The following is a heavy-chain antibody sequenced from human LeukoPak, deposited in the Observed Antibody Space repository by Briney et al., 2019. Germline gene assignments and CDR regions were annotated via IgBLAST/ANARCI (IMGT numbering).Heavy chain of an antibody. J-gene: IGHJ3*02. CDR2: ISSSGSTI. V-gene: IGHV3-48*03. Sequence: GGSLRLSCAASGFTFSSYEMNWVRQAPGKGLEWVSYISSSGSTIYYADSVKGRFTISRDNAKNSLYLQMNSLRAEDTAVYYCARAAGWGAFDIWGQGTMVTVSS. D-gene: IGHD1-14*01. CDR3: ARAAGWGAFDI. CDR1: GFTFSSYE.